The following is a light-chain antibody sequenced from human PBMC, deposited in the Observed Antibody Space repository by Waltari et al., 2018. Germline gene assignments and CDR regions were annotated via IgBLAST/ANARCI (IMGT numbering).Light chain of an antibody. CDR1: SPNIGSNY. CDR3: AAWDDSLSGVV. CDR2: RNN. J-gene: IGLJ2*01. Sequence: QSVLTQPPSASGTPGQRVTISCSGSSPNIGSNYVYWYQPLPGTAPKLRIYRNNQRPSGVPDRFSGSKSGTSASLAISGLRSEDEADYYCAAWDDSLSGVVFGGGTKLTVL. V-gene: IGLV1-47*01.